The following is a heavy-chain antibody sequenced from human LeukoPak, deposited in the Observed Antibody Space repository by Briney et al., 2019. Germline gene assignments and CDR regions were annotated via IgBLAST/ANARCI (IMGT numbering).Heavy chain of an antibody. Sequence: GGSLRLSCAASGFTFSSYSMNWVRQAPGKGLEWVSSISSSSSYIYYADSVKGRFTISRDNAKNSLYLQMNSLRAEDTAVYYCAKPASMVRGYYYYYMDVWGKGTTVTISS. J-gene: IGHJ6*03. CDR1: GFTFSSYS. CDR3: AKPASMVRGYYYYYMDV. D-gene: IGHD3-10*01. CDR2: ISSSSSYI. V-gene: IGHV3-21*04.